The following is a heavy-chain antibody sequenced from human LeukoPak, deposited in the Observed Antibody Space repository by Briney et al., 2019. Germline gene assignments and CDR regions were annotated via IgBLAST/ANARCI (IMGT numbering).Heavy chain of an antibody. Sequence: ASVKVSCKASGGTLSSYAISWVRQAPGQGLEWMGGIIPIFGTANYAQKFQGRVTITADESTSTAYMELSSLRSEDTAVYYCARALTSLYYDFWSGYEGYFDYWGQGTLVTVSS. CDR2: IIPIFGTA. CDR1: GGTLSSYA. V-gene: IGHV1-69*13. D-gene: IGHD3-3*01. J-gene: IGHJ4*02. CDR3: ARALTSLYYDFWSGYEGYFDY.